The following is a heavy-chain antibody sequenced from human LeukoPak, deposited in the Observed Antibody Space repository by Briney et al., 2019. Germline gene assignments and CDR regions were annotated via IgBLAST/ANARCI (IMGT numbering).Heavy chain of an antibody. CDR2: INHSGST. V-gene: IGHV4-34*01. CDR1: GGSFSGYY. D-gene: IGHD3-3*01. Sequence: SETLSLTCAVYGGSFSGYYWSWIRQPPGKGLEWIGEINHSGSTNYNPSLKSRVTISVDTSKNQFSLKLSSVTAADTAVYYCARGPLRFLEWPSDYWGQGTLVTVSS. J-gene: IGHJ4*02. CDR3: ARGPLRFLEWPSDY.